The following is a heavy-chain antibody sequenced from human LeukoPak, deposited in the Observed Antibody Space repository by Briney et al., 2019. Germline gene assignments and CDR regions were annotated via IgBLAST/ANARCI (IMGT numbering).Heavy chain of an antibody. V-gene: IGHV3-48*01. CDR1: GFTFSSYS. Sequence: GGSLRLSCAASGFTFSSYSMNWVRQAPGKGLEWVSYISSSSSTIYYADSVKGRFTISRDNAKNSLYLQMNSLRAEDTAVYYCARVLVHDYGDQIDYWGQGTLVTVSS. D-gene: IGHD4-17*01. J-gene: IGHJ4*02. CDR2: ISSSSSTI. CDR3: ARVLVHDYGDQIDY.